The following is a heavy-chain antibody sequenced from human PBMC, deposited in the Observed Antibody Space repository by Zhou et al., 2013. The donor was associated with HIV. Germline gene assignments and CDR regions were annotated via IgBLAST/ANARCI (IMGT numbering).Heavy chain of an antibody. Sequence: QVQLVQSGAEVKKPGASVKVSCKASGYTFTSYDIVWVRQATGQGLEWMGWMNPNSGGAGYAQKFQDRVTITGDTSTSTAYMDLRTLRSDDTAVYYCARDWWEFDQQPSAFDIWGQGTMVIVS. CDR2: MNPNSGGA. J-gene: IGHJ3*02. D-gene: IGHD2-8*02. CDR1: GYTFTSYD. V-gene: IGHV1-8*01. CDR3: ARDWWEFDQQPSAFDI.